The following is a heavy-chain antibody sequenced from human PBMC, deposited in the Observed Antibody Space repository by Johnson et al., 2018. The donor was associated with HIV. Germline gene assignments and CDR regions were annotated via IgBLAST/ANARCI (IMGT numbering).Heavy chain of an antibody. V-gene: IGHV3-66*02. Sequence: EVQLVESGGGLVQPGGSLRLSCAASGFTVSSNYMSWVRQAPGKGLEWVSVIYSGGSTYYADSVKGRFTISRDNSKNTLYLQMNSLRAEDTAVYYCARGMTSVTNQYAFDIWGQGAMVTVSS. CDR3: ARGMTSVTNQYAFDI. D-gene: IGHD4-17*01. CDR2: IYSGGST. J-gene: IGHJ3*02. CDR1: GFTVSSNY.